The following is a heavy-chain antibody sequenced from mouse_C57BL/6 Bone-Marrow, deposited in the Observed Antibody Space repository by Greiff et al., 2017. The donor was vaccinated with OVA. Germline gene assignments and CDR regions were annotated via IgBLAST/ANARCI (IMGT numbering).Heavy chain of an antibody. CDR3: TTYITTVVATPFAY. Sequence: VQLQQSGAELVRPGALVKLSCTASGFNIKDDYMHWVKQRPEQGLEWIGWIDPENGDTEYASKFQGKATITADTSSNTAYLQLSSLTSEDTAVYYCTTYITTVVATPFAYWGQGTLVTVSA. V-gene: IGHV14-4*01. J-gene: IGHJ3*01. CDR1: GFNIKDDY. D-gene: IGHD1-1*01. CDR2: IDPENGDT.